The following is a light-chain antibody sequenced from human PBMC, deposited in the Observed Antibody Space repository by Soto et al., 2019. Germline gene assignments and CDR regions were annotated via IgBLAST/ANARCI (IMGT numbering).Light chain of an antibody. CDR1: SSDVGGYNY. CDR3: SSYTSRSTLYV. V-gene: IGLV2-14*01. Sequence: QSALTQPASVSGSPGQSITISCTGTSSDVGGYNYVSWYQQHPGKAPKLMIYEVSNRPSGVSNRFSGSKSGNTASLTISGLQAEDEADYYCSSYTSRSTLYVFGTATKLTVL. CDR2: EVS. J-gene: IGLJ1*01.